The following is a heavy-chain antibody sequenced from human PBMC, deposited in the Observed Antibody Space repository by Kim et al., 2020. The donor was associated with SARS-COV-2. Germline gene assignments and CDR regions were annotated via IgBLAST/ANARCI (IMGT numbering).Heavy chain of an antibody. CDR3: ARDQGFDWLPDAFDI. V-gene: IGHV3-11*01. CDR2: ISSSGSTI. Sequence: GGSLRLSCAASGFTFSDYYMSWIRQAPGKGLEWVSYISSSGSTIYYADSVKGRFTISRDNAKNSLYLQMNSLRAEDTAVYYCARDQGFDWLPDAFDIWGQGTMVTVSS. D-gene: IGHD3-9*01. CDR1: GFTFSDYY. J-gene: IGHJ3*02.